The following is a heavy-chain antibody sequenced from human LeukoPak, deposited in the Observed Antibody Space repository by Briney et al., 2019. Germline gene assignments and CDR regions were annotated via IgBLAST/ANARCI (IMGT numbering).Heavy chain of an antibody. V-gene: IGHV3-23*01. Sequence: PGGSLRLSCAASGFTFSSYATSWVRQAPGKGLEWVSVISGSGDSTYYAESVQGRFTISRDKSKDTLYLQMNSLRADDTAVYYCAKGYGDLDYWGQGTLVTVSS. CDR2: ISGSGDST. CDR1: GFTFSSYA. CDR3: AKGYGDLDY. D-gene: IGHD4-17*01. J-gene: IGHJ4*02.